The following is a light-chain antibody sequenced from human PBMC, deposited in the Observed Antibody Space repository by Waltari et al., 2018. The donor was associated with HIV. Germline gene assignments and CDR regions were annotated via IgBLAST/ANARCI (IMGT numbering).Light chain of an antibody. Sequence: DIQMTQSPSTLSASVGDRVTITCRASQNINSWLAWYQQKPGKAPKRVIYMASNLESGVPSMFSGSGSGTEFTLTISSLQPDDCATYYCQHYNSLLFTFVPGTKLDVK. CDR1: QNINSW. CDR2: MAS. J-gene: IGKJ3*01. CDR3: QHYNSLLFT. V-gene: IGKV1-5*03.